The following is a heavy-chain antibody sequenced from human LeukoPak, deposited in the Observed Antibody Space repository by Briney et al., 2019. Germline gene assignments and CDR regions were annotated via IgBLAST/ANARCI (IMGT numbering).Heavy chain of an antibody. CDR1: GFTFSNYW. J-gene: IGHJ4*02. CDR2: ISSDGSST. D-gene: IGHD2-2*01. CDR3: GRGFALVPAGKPEY. Sequence: GGSLRLSCAASGFTFSNYWMHWVRQAPGEGLVWVSRISSDGSSTTYADSVKGRFTISRDNAKNTLYLQINSLRADDTAIYYCGRGFALVPAGKPEYWGQGILVTVSS. V-gene: IGHV3-74*01.